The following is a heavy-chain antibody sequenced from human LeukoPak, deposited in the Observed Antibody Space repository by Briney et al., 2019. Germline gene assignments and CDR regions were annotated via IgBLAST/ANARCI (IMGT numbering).Heavy chain of an antibody. Sequence: PGGSLRLSCAASGFTFSSYGMHWVRQAPGKGLEWVAFIRYEGSNKYYADSVKGRFTISRDNSKNTLYLQMNSLRAEDTAVYYCAKLDDYGDYDGYYYYMDVWGKGTTVTVSS. V-gene: IGHV3-30*02. CDR1: GFTFSSYG. D-gene: IGHD4-17*01. CDR2: IRYEGSNK. CDR3: AKLDDYGDYDGYYYYMDV. J-gene: IGHJ6*03.